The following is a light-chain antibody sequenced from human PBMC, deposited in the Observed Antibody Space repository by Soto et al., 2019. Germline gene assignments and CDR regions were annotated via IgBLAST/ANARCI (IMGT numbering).Light chain of an antibody. CDR2: QVS. CDR1: QSLAYSDGNTY. J-gene: IGKJ1*01. Sequence: DVVMTQSPLSLPVTLGQSASISCRSSQSLAYSDGNTYLNWFHQRPGQSPRRLIYQVSNRDSGVPDRFSGSGPGTDFTLKISRVEAEDVGIYYCMQCTHWPRTFGQGTKVEI. V-gene: IGKV2-30*01. CDR3: MQCTHWPRT.